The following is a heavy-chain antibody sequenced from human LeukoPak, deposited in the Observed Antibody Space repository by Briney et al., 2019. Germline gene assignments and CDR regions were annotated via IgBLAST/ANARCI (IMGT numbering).Heavy chain of an antibody. V-gene: IGHV3-30*01. J-gene: IGHJ4*02. CDR2: ISYDGSNK. Sequence: GGSLRLSCAASGFTFSSYAMHWVRQAPGKGLEWVAVISYDGSNKYYADSVKGRFTISRDNSKNTLYLQMNSLRAEDTAVYYCAGYSSSWYDYFDYWGRGTLVTVSS. D-gene: IGHD6-13*01. CDR3: AGYSSSWYDYFDY. CDR1: GFTFSSYA.